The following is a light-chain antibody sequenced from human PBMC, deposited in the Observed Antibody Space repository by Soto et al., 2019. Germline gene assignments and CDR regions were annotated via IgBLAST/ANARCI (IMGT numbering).Light chain of an antibody. CDR3: QQYNNWPRT. Sequence: EIVLTQSPATLSVSPGERATLSCRASQSVSSNLAWYQQKPGQAPRLLIYGASTRATGIPARFSGGGSGTEFTLTIGSLQSEDFAVYYCQQYNNWPRTFGQGTKVEI. CDR1: QSVSSN. J-gene: IGKJ1*01. CDR2: GAS. V-gene: IGKV3-15*01.